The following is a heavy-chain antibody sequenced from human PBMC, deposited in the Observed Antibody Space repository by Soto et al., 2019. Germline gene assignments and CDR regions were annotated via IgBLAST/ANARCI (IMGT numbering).Heavy chain of an antibody. CDR1: AYTFASYG. CDR2: ISAYNGNT. CDR3: AREASKDGYNPFYFDY. D-gene: IGHD5-12*01. J-gene: IGHJ4*02. Sequence: GASGTVSCKTSAYTFASYGITWVRRAPGQGLEWMGWISAYNGNTNYAQKPQGRVTMTTDTPTSTAYMELRSLRSDDTAVYYCAREASKDGYNPFYFDYWGQGTLVTVSS. V-gene: IGHV1-18*01.